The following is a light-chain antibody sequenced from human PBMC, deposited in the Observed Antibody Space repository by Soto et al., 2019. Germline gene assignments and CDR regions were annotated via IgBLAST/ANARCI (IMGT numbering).Light chain of an antibody. Sequence: DIQMTQSPSSLSASVGDRVTITCRASQGISNYLAWYQQKPGKVPELLIYAASTLQSGVPSRFSGGGSGTDYSLTISSXQXADXXTXXXXXYXXAPLTFGGGPKAEIK. V-gene: IGKV1-27*01. CDR2: AAS. CDR3: XXYXXAPLT. J-gene: IGKJ4*01. CDR1: QGISNY.